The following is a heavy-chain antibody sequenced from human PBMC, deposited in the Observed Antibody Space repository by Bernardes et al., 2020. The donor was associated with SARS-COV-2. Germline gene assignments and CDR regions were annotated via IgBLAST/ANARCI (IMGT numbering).Heavy chain of an antibody. Sequence: ASVKVSCKASGYTFTGYYMHWVRQAPGQGLEWMGWINPNSGGTNYAQKFQGRVTMTRDTFISTAYMELSRLRSDDTAVYYCARVLNWNDLEFDPWGQGTLVTVSS. D-gene: IGHD1-1*01. V-gene: IGHV1-2*02. CDR2: INPNSGGT. J-gene: IGHJ5*02. CDR1: GYTFTGYY. CDR3: ARVLNWNDLEFDP.